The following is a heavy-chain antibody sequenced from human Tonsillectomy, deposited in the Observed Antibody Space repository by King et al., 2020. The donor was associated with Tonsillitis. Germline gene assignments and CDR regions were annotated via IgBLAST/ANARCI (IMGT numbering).Heavy chain of an antibody. CDR3: AKDGGGHLTGYYGMDV. J-gene: IGHJ6*02. D-gene: IGHD2-8*02. Sequence: VQLVESGGGLVQPGRSLRLSCAASGFTFDDYAMHWVRQAPGKGLEWVSGISWNSGRIGYADSVKGRFTISRDNAKNSLYLQMNSLRAEDTALYYCAKDGGGHLTGYYGMDVWGQGTTVTVSS. CDR1: GFTFDDYA. V-gene: IGHV3-9*01. CDR2: ISWNSGRI.